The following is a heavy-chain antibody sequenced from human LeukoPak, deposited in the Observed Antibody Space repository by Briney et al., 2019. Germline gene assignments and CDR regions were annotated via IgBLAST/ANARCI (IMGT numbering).Heavy chain of an antibody. CDR3: AKCAQRYCSGGSCHPFDY. CDR1: GFTFSNNY. J-gene: IGHJ4*02. D-gene: IGHD2-15*01. V-gene: IGHV3-53*01. CDR2: ISGGGNT. Sequence: GGSLRLSCAVSGFTFSNNYMSWVRQAPGKGLEWVSVISGGGNTYDADSVKGRFTISRDNSKNTLYLQMNSLRAEDTAAYYCAKCAQRYCSGGSCHPFDYWGQGTLVTVSS.